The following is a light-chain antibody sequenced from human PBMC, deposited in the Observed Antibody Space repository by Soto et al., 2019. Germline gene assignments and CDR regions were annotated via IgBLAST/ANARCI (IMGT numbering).Light chain of an antibody. CDR3: QQYGDSPPT. CDR2: GAS. Sequence: EIVLTQSPGTLSLSPGERATLSFRASQSLSTNYLAWYQRKPGQAPRLLIYGASSRATDIPRRFSGSGSGTDFTLTITRLEPEDFAVYYCQQYGDSPPTFGQGTKVEIK. J-gene: IGKJ1*01. CDR1: QSLSTNY. V-gene: IGKV3-20*01.